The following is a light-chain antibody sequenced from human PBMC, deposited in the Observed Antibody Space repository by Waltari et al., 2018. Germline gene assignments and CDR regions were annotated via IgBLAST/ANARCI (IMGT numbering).Light chain of an antibody. CDR1: QSLVHRGGNTY. CDR2: KVS. CDR3: MQGTHWPYT. J-gene: IGKJ5*01. V-gene: IGKV2-30*02. Sequence: DAVLTQSPLSLPATLGQPASISCKSSQSLVHRGGNTYLNWFQQRPGQSPRRLFYKVSTRDSGVPDRFSGSGSGTDFTLKISRVEAEDFGVYYCMQGTHWPYTFGQGTRLEIK.